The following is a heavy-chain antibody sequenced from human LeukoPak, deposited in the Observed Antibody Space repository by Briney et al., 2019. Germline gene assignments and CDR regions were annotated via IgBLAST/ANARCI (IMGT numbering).Heavy chain of an antibody. J-gene: IGHJ4*02. CDR3: ARLTYGY. D-gene: IGHD4-17*01. CDR2: ISNSGSDI. Sequence: PGGSLRLSCAASGFTFSSFSMNWVRQAPGKGLEWISYISNSGSDISYADSVKGRFTISRASAKNSLYLQMNSLRDEDTAVYYCARLTYGYWGQGTLVSVSS. V-gene: IGHV3-48*02. CDR1: GFTFSSFS.